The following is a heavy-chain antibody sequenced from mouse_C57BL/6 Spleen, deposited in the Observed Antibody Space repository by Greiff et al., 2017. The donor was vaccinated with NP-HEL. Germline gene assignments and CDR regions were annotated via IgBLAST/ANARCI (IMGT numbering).Heavy chain of an antibody. CDR1: GYTFTDYE. CDR3: TRRSKEGDYAMDY. Sequence: QVHVKQSGAELVRPGASVTLSCKASGYTFTDYEMHWVKQTPVHGLEWIGAIDPETGGTAYNQKFKGKAILTADKSSSTAYMELRSLTSEDSAVYYCTRRSKEGDYAMDYWGQGTSVTVSS. CDR2: IDPETGGT. V-gene: IGHV1-15*01. D-gene: IGHD2-5*01. J-gene: IGHJ4*01.